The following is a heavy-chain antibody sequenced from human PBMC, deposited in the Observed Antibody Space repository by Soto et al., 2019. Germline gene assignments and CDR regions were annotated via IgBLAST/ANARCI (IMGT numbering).Heavy chain of an antibody. CDR1: PLTFTTYA. CDR2: IIPIFGTA. J-gene: IGHJ3*02. Sequence: GASVNVSSNASPLTFTTYAITWVRQAPGQGLEWMGGIIPIFGTANYAKKFQGRVTITADESTSTAYMELSSLRSEDTAVYYCARDRQFQDIVLVPAAMPGGAFDIWGQGTMVTVSS. D-gene: IGHD2-2*01. CDR3: ARDRQFQDIVLVPAAMPGGAFDI. V-gene: IGHV1-69*13.